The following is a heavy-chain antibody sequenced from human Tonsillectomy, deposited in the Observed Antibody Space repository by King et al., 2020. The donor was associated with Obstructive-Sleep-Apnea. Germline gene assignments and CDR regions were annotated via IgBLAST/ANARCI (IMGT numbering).Heavy chain of an antibody. Sequence: EVQLVESGAEVKKPGESLKISCKGSGYSFTSYWIGWVRQMPGKGLEWMGIIYPGDSDTRYSPSFQGQVTISADKSISTAYLPGSSLKASDTAMYYCARQKDIVVVPAAEFDYWGQGTLVTVSS. CDR3: ARQKDIVVVPAAEFDY. CDR1: GYSFTSYW. CDR2: IYPGDSDT. J-gene: IGHJ4*02. D-gene: IGHD2-2*01. V-gene: IGHV5-51*01.